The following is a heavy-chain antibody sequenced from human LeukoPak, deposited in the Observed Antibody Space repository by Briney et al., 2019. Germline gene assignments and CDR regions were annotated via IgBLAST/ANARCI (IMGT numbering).Heavy chain of an antibody. V-gene: IGHV1-2*02. Sequence: GASVKVSCKASGYTFTGYYMHWVRQAPGQGLEWMGWINPNSGGTNYAQKFQGRVTITRDTSISTAYTELSRLRSDDTAVYYCARGRRIAAADSYYFDYWGQGTLVTVSS. J-gene: IGHJ4*02. D-gene: IGHD6-13*01. CDR2: INPNSGGT. CDR3: ARGRRIAAADSYYFDY. CDR1: GYTFTGYY.